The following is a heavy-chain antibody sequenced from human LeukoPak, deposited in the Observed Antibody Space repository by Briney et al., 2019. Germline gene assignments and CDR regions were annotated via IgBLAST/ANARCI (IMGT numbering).Heavy chain of an antibody. CDR1: GFTFSNYD. Sequence: GGSLRLSCAPSGFTFSNYDMHWVRQAPGKGLEWVAVIWYDGSSKYYADSVKGRFTIYRHNSKNTLYLKMKSLRAGDTAVYYCATSREYSGFYPGHWDRGTVVIVS. V-gene: IGHV3-33*01. CDR2: IWYDGSSK. CDR3: ATSREYSGFYPGH. D-gene: IGHD5-12*01. J-gene: IGHJ4*02.